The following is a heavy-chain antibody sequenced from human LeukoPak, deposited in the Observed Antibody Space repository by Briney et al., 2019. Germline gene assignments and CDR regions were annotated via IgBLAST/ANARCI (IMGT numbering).Heavy chain of an antibody. CDR2: IYYSGST. V-gene: IGHV4-59*01. D-gene: IGHD2/OR15-2a*01. Sequence: SETLSLTCTVSGGSISSYYWSWIRQPPGKGLEWIGYIYYSGSTNYNPSLKSRVTISVDTSKNQFSLKLSSVTAADTAVYYCAREKLDNRIIGYWGQGTLVTVSS. CDR3: AREKLDNRIIGY. CDR1: GGSISSYY. J-gene: IGHJ4*02.